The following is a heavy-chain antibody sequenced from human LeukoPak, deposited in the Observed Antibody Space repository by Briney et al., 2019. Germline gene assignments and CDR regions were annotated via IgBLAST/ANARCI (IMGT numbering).Heavy chain of an antibody. CDR3: AKGPYDFWSGYPRYFDY. D-gene: IGHD3-3*01. Sequence: PGGSLRLSCAASGFTFSSYVMSWVRQAPGKGLEWVSAISGSGGSTYYADSVKGRFTISRDNSKNTLYLQMNSLRAEDTAVYYCAKGPYDFWSGYPRYFDYWGQGTLVTVSS. CDR1: GFTFSSYV. J-gene: IGHJ4*02. CDR2: ISGSGGST. V-gene: IGHV3-23*01.